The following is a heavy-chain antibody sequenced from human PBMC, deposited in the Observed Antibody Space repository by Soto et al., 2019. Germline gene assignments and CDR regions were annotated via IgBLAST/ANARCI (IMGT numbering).Heavy chain of an antibody. CDR3: ARDHNRDFYNYFDY. V-gene: IGHV3-30-3*01. D-gene: IGHD1-20*01. CDR1: GFTFSGYA. CDR2: VSYEGSNK. J-gene: IGHJ4*02. Sequence: ETGGGVVQPGRSLRLSCAASGFTFSGYAMHWVRQAPGKGLEWVAVVSYEGSNKYYTDSVRGRFTISRDNSKNTLYLQMNSLRAEDTAVYYCARDHNRDFYNYFDYWGQGTLVTVSS.